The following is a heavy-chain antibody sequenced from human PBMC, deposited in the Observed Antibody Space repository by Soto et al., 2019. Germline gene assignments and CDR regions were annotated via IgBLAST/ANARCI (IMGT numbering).Heavy chain of an antibody. D-gene: IGHD2-21*02. CDR2: VNPSGGHT. Sequence: QVQLVQSGAEVKKPGVSVKVSCKASGDTFTDYYIHWVRQAPGQGLEWMGTVNPSGGHTTYAQHFLGRMTMTRDTSTSTLYMELTSLTSEDTAIYYCARGGHVVVVTAALDYWVQGTLVTVSS. CDR3: ARGGHVVVVTAALDY. CDR1: GDTFTDYY. J-gene: IGHJ4*02. V-gene: IGHV1-46*01.